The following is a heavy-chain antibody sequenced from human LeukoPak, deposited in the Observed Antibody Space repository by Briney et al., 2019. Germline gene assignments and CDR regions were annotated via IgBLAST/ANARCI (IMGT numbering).Heavy chain of an antibody. D-gene: IGHD2/OR15-2a*01. J-gene: IGHJ4*02. CDR2: IKQDGSEA. CDR3: SNGIYDKSY. Sequence: GGSLRLSCTASGFTFTTYWIAWVRQAPGKGLEWVANIKQDGSEAYYAESVRGRFTISRDNAKNSLYLQMHSLRAEDTSVYYCSNGIYDKSYWGQGTLVTVSS. CDR1: GFTFTTYW. V-gene: IGHV3-7*01.